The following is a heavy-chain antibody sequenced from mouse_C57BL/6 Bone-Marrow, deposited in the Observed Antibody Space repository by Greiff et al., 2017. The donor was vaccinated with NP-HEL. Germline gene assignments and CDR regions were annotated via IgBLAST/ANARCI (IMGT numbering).Heavy chain of an antibody. CDR3: TTCRDYDVFAY. V-gene: IGHV14-4*01. CDR1: GFNIKDDY. D-gene: IGHD2-4*01. J-gene: IGHJ3*01. CDR2: IDPENGDT. Sequence: EVQLQQSGAELVRPGASVKLSCTASGFNIKDDYMHWVKQRPEQGLEWIGWIDPENGDTEYASKFQGKATITADTSSNTAYLQLSSLTSEDTAVYYCTTCRDYDVFAYWGQGTLVTVSA.